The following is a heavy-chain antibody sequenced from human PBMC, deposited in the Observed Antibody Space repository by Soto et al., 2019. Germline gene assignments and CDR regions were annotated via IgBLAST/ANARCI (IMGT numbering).Heavy chain of an antibody. CDR1: GGTFNSYA. J-gene: IGHJ6*02. D-gene: IGHD2-15*01. Sequence: QVQLVQSGAEVKKPESSVRVSCKASGGTFNSYAITWVRQAPGQGLEWMGGTIPMFSTTNYAEKFQGRVTITADESTKTAYMELSSLSSAETAVYYYTRCGIWYHIIDYYLGIDDMDVWGQGTTVIVSS. V-gene: IGHV1-69*12. CDR3: TRCGIWYHIIDYYLGIDDMDV. CDR2: TIPMFSTT.